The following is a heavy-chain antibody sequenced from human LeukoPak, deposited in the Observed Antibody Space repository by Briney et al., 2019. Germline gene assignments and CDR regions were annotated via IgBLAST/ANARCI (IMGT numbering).Heavy chain of an antibody. CDR1: GGTFSSYA. CDR3: ARGDAGRLLDYGMDV. D-gene: IGHD3-10*01. V-gene: IGHV1-69*13. CDR2: IIPIFGTA. J-gene: IGHJ6*02. Sequence: GASVKVSCKASGGTFSSYAISWVRQAPGQGLEWMGGIIPIFGTANYAQKFQGRVTITADGSTSTAYMELSSLRSEDTAVYYCARGDAGRLLDYGMDVWGQGTTVTVSS.